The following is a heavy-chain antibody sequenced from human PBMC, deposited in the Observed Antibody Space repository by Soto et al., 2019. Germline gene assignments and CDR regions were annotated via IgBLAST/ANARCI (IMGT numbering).Heavy chain of an antibody. CDR1: GFSFSTFD. J-gene: IGHJ3*02. Sequence: PGGSLRLSCEASGFSFSTFDMSWVRQAPGKGLEWVGRIKSKTDGGTTDYAAPVKGRFTISRDDSKNTLYLQMNSLRAEDTAIYYCAKDGDDSRPPDSFDIWGQGTMVTVSS. CDR2: IKSKTDGGTT. V-gene: IGHV3-15*01. CDR3: AKDGDDSRPPDSFDI. D-gene: IGHD3-22*01.